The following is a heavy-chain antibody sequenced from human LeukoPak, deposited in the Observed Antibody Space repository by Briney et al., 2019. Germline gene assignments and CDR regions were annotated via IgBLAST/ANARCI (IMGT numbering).Heavy chain of an antibody. Sequence: GGSLRLSCAASEFSFSNFAMAWVRQAPGKGLKWVSAISGSGGSTYYADSVKGRFTISRDNSKNTLYLQMNSLRAEDTAVYYCAKDLSSSWYLDYYYGMDVWGQGTTVTVSS. J-gene: IGHJ6*02. D-gene: IGHD6-13*01. CDR1: EFSFSNFA. V-gene: IGHV3-23*01. CDR2: ISGSGGST. CDR3: AKDLSSSWYLDYYYGMDV.